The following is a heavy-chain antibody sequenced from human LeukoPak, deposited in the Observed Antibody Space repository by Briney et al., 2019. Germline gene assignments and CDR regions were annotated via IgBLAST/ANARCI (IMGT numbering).Heavy chain of an antibody. J-gene: IGHJ5*02. Sequence: ASVKVSCKASGGTFSTYAINWVRQAPGQGLEWMGGIIPIFGTANYAQKYQGRVTITADESTSTAYMELSSLRSEDTAVYYCATAGYCSGGSCDNWFDPWGQGTLVSVSS. CDR3: ATAGYCSGGSCDNWFDP. CDR2: IIPIFGTA. CDR1: GGTFSTYA. V-gene: IGHV1-69*01. D-gene: IGHD2-15*01.